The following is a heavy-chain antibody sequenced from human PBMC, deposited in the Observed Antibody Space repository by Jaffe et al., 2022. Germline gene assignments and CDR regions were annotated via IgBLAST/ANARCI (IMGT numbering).Heavy chain of an antibody. J-gene: IGHJ4*02. CDR3: VRDYNFVPDY. D-gene: IGHD1-1*01. V-gene: IGHV1-18*01. CDR2: TNGYNSDI. CDR1: GYTFSSYG. Sequence: QVQLVQSGSEVQKPGDSVKVSCRASGYTFSSYGISWVRQAPGQGLEWMGWTNGYNSDIKYAQKLQGRVTMTTDTSTSTAYMELRSLRSDDTAVYYCVRDYNFVPDYWGQGTLVTVSS.